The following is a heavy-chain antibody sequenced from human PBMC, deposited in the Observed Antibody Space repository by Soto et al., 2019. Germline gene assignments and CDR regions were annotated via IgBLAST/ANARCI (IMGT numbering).Heavy chain of an antibody. CDR3: ARQEAAALYYYYGMDV. D-gene: IGHD6-13*01. V-gene: IGHV3-53*01. Sequence: GGSLRLSCAASGFTVSSNYMSWVRQAPGKGLEWVSVIYSGGSTYYADSVKGRFTISRDNSKNTLYLQMNSLRAEDTAVYYCARQEAAALYYYYGMDVWGQGTTVTVSS. CDR1: GFTVSSNY. J-gene: IGHJ6*02. CDR2: IYSGGST.